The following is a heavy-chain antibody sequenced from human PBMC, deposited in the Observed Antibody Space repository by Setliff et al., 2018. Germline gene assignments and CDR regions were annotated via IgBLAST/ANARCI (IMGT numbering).Heavy chain of an antibody. CDR3: ARSPLPPPGPGYYYDNSYYYYMDV. CDR1: GYTFTGYY. D-gene: IGHD3-22*01. Sequence: ASVKVSCKASGYTFTGYYVHWVRQAPGQGLEWRGWINPNSGGTNYAQRFQGRVTMTRDTSISTAYMELSGLRSDDTAVYYCARSPLPPPGPGYYYDNSYYYYMDVWGKGTTVTVS. J-gene: IGHJ6*03. V-gene: IGHV1-2*02. CDR2: INPNSGGT.